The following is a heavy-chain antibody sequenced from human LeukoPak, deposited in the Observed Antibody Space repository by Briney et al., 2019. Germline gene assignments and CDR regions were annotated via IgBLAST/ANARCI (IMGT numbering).Heavy chain of an antibody. CDR1: GFTFSSYA. CDR3: ARSIVVVTGHFDY. Sequence: PGRSLRLSCAASGFTFSSYAMHWVRQAPGKGLEWVAVISYDGSNKYYADSVKGRFTISRDNSKNTLYLQMNSLRAEDTAVYYCARSIVVVTGHFDYWGQGALVTVSS. CDR2: ISYDGSNK. D-gene: IGHD2-21*02. V-gene: IGHV3-30-3*01. J-gene: IGHJ4*02.